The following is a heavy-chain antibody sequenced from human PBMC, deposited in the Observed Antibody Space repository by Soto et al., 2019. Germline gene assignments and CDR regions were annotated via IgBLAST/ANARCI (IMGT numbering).Heavy chain of an antibody. V-gene: IGHV5-51*01. J-gene: IGHJ4*02. CDR3: ASPQRYDFWSGYVFDY. Sequence: GESLKISCKGSGYSFSTYWIGWGRQMPGKGLEWMGIIYPRESDTRYSPSFQGQVTISVDKSISTAYLQWSSLKASDTAMYYCASPQRYDFWSGYVFDYWGQGTLVTVSS. CDR2: IYPRESDT. CDR1: GYSFSTYW. D-gene: IGHD3-3*01.